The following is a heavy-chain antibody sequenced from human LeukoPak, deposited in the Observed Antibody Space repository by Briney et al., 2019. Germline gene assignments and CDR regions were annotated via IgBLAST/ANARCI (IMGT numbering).Heavy chain of an antibody. J-gene: IGHJ4*02. CDR2: ISYDGSNK. CDR3: ARGFWSGYYEDY. CDR1: GFTFSSYA. D-gene: IGHD3-3*01. Sequence: GGSLRLSCAASGFTFSSYAMHWVRQAPGKGLEWVAVISYDGSNKYYADSVKGRFTISRDNSKNTLYLQMNSLRAEDTAVYYCARGFWSGYYEDYWGQGTLVTVSS. V-gene: IGHV3-30-3*01.